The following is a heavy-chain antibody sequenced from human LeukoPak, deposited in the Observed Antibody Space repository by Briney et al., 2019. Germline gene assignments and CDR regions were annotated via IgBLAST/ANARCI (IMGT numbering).Heavy chain of an antibody. CDR3: AKIKVVTGIDY. Sequence: GGSLRLSCAASGFTFSSHAMSWVRQAPGKGLEWVSAISGGGGSTYYADSVKGRFTLSRDNSKNTLYLQMNSLRAEDTAVYYCAKIKVVTGIDYWGQGTLVTVSS. J-gene: IGHJ4*02. V-gene: IGHV3-23*01. D-gene: IGHD2-21*02. CDR1: GFTFSSHA. CDR2: ISGGGGST.